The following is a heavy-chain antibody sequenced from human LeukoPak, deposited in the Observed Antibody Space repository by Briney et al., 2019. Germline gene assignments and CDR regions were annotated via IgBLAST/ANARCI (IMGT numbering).Heavy chain of an antibody. Sequence: PSETLSLTCTVSGGSISSYYWSWIRQPPGKGLEWIGYIYYSGSTNYNPSLKSRVTISVDTSKNQFSLKLSSVTAADTAVYYCASVPYYYDSSGYSSPWGQGTLVTVSS. D-gene: IGHD3-22*01. CDR3: ASVPYYYDSSGYSSP. CDR1: GGSISSYY. CDR2: IYYSGST. V-gene: IGHV4-59*08. J-gene: IGHJ5*02.